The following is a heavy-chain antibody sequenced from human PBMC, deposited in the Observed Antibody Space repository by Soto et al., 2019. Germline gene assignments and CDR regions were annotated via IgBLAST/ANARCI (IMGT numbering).Heavy chain of an antibody. Sequence: QITLKESGPTLVKPTQTLTLTCTFSGFSLSTSGVGVGWIRQPPGKALEWLALIYWDDDKRYSPSLKSRLTITKDTSKNQAVLTMTNMDPVDTATYYCAHRPGSIGSGYFDYWGQGTLVTVSS. CDR3: AHRPGSIGSGYFDY. V-gene: IGHV2-5*02. CDR1: GFSLSTSGVG. J-gene: IGHJ4*02. D-gene: IGHD6-19*01. CDR2: IYWDDDK.